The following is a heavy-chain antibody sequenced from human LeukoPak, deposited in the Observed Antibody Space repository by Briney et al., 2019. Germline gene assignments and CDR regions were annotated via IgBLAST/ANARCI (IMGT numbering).Heavy chain of an antibody. CDR3: VRGVVVVAAGLRSLKIWFDT. V-gene: IGHV1-8*01. J-gene: IGHJ5*02. Sequence: ASVKVSCKASGYTFSNYDINWVRQATGQGLEWMGWMNPNSGNTGYAQKLQGRVTMTRNTSISTAYMELSSLTSEDTAVYYCVRGVVVVAAGLRSLKIWFDTWGQGTLVTVSP. D-gene: IGHD2-15*01. CDR1: GYTFSNYD. CDR2: MNPNSGNT.